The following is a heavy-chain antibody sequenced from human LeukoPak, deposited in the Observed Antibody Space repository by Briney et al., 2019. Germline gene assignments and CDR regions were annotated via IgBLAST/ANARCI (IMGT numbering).Heavy chain of an antibody. J-gene: IGHJ4*02. Sequence: PGGSLRLSCAASGFTFSDYYMSWIRQAPGKGLEWVSYISSSGSTKYYADSVKGRFTISRDNAKNSYLQMNSLRAEDTAVYYCARDGHAYGRGSPHYWGQGTLVTASS. V-gene: IGHV3-11*01. CDR1: GFTFSDYY. CDR2: ISSSGSTK. CDR3: ARDGHAYGRGSPHY. D-gene: IGHD3-10*01.